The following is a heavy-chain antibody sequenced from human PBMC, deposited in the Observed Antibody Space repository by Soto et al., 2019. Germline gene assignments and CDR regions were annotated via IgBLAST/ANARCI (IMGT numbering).Heavy chain of an antibody. CDR3: AKSAYSLRYYYYGMDV. CDR1: GFTFSSYA. D-gene: IGHD2-21*01. V-gene: IGHV3-23*01. J-gene: IGHJ6*02. Sequence: GGSLRLSCAASGFTFSSYAMSWVRQAPGKGLEWVSAISGGGGSTYYADSVKGRFTISRDNSKNTLYLQMNSLRAEDTAVYYCAKSAYSLRYYYYGMDVWGQGTTVTVSS. CDR2: ISGGGGST.